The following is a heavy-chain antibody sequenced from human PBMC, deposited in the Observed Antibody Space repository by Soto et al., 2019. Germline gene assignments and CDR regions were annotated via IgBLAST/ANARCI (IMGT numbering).Heavy chain of an antibody. CDR1: GYTFTSYY. V-gene: IGHV1-46*03. Sequence: ASVKVSCKASGYTFTSYYMHWVRQAPGQGLEWMGVINPSIGTTTYAQKFQGRVTMTSETSTSSVYMEVSSLRSEDTPVYYCISTLGARFDFWGQGTLVTVSS. J-gene: IGHJ4*02. D-gene: IGHD1-26*01. CDR2: INPSIGTT. CDR3: ISTLGARFDF.